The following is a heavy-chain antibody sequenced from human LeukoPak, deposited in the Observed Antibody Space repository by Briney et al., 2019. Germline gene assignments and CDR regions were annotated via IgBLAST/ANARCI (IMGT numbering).Heavy chain of an antibody. CDR1: GFTFSSYG. Sequence: GGSLRLSCAASGFTFSSYGMHWVRQAPGKGLEWVAVISYDGSNKYYADSVKGRFIISRDNSKNTLYLQMNSLRAEDTAVYYCAKPITMIVGQDLDAFDIWGQGTMVTVSS. J-gene: IGHJ3*02. V-gene: IGHV3-30*18. CDR3: AKPITMIVGQDLDAFDI. D-gene: IGHD3-22*01. CDR2: ISYDGSNK.